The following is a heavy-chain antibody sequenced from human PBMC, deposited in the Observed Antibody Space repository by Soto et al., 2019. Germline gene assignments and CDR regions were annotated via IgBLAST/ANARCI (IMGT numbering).Heavy chain of an antibody. CDR1: GYSFTSYW. J-gene: IGHJ3*02. CDR2: IYPGDSDT. D-gene: IGHD6-19*01. V-gene: IGHV5-51*01. Sequence: PGESLKISWKGSGYSFTSYWIGWVRQMPGKGLEWIGIIYPGDSDTRYSPSFQGQVTISADKSISTAYLQWSSLKASDTAMYYCARQYSSVWSTTKDAFLIWCQGIMVTVS. CDR3: ARQYSSVWSTTKDAFLI.